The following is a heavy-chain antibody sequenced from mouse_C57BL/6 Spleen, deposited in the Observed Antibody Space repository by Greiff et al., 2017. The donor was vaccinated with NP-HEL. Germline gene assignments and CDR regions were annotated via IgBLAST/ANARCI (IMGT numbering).Heavy chain of an antibody. CDR3: ARGRGYDYDGYFVV. V-gene: IGHV1-55*01. CDR1: GYTFTSYW. J-gene: IGHJ1*03. CDR2: IYPGSGST. D-gene: IGHD2-4*01. Sequence: QVQLQQPGAELVKPGASVKMSCKASGYTFTSYWITWVKQRPGQGLEWIGDIYPGSGSTNYNEKFKSKATLTVDTSSSTAYMQLSSLTSEDSAVYYCARGRGYDYDGYFVVWGTGTTVTVSS.